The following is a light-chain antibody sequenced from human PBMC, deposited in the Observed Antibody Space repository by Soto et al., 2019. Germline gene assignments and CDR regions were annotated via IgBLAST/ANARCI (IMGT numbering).Light chain of an antibody. CDR2: GAS. Sequence: EIVLTQSPGTLSLSPGERATLYCRASQSVGSNYLAWYQQKPGQAPRFLIYGASTRATGIPARFRGSGSGTEFTLTIDSLQSEDFAVYYCQQYNDWPPAFGGGTKVDIK. CDR1: QSVGSN. J-gene: IGKJ4*01. V-gene: IGKV3-15*01. CDR3: QQYNDWPPA.